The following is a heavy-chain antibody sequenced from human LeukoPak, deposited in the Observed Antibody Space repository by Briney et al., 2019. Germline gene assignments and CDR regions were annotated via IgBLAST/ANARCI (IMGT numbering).Heavy chain of an antibody. CDR3: ARRSSGSYVGYYYYGMDV. D-gene: IGHD1-26*01. V-gene: IGHV4-39*01. CDR2: IYYSGST. CDR1: GGPISSSSYY. Sequence: SETLSLTCTVSGGPISSSSYYWGWIRQPPGKGLEWIGSIYYSGSTYYNPSLKSRVTIFVDTSKNQFSLKLSSVTAADTAVYYCARRSSGSYVGYYYYGMDVWGQGTTVTVSS. J-gene: IGHJ6*02.